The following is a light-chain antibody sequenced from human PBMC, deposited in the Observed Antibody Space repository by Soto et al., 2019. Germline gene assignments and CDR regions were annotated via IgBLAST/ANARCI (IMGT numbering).Light chain of an antibody. CDR2: DNS. V-gene: IGLV1-40*01. J-gene: IGLJ3*02. Sequence: QLVLTQPPSVSGAPGQRVTISCSGSSSNIGAGYEVHWYHQLPGTAPQLLIYDNSNRPSGVPDRFSGSRSGTSVSLAITGLQADDEADYYCQSYDSSLSGWVFGGGTKLTVL. CDR1: SSNIGAGYE. CDR3: QSYDSSLSGWV.